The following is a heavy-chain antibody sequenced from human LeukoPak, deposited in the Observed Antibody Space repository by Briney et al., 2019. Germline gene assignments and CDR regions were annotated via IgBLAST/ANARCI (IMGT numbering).Heavy chain of an antibody. CDR2: IYYSGGT. D-gene: IGHD3-10*01. CDR3: ASLLRNLYYGSGSYPFYFDY. Sequence: SQTLSLTCTVSGGSISSGGYYWSWIRQHPGQGLEWIGYIYYSGGTYYNPSLKSRVTISVDTSKNQFSLKLSSVTAADTAVYYCASLLRNLYYGSGSYPFYFDYWGQGTLVTVSS. V-gene: IGHV4-31*03. J-gene: IGHJ4*02. CDR1: GGSISSGGYY.